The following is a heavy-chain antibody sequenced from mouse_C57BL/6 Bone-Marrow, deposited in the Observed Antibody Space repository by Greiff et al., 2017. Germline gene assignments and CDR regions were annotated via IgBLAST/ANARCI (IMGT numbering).Heavy chain of an antibody. CDR3: AREAGYYYYAMDY. Sequence: VKLQESGPEVVRPGVSVKISCKGSGYTFADFAMHWVKQSHAKSLEWIGVIRTYNGNTHYNQKFKVKATMTVDKSSNTAYMELARLTSEDSAIYYCAREAGYYYYAMDYWGQGTSVTVSS. J-gene: IGHJ4*01. CDR1: GYTFADFA. D-gene: IGHD2-3*01. CDR2: IRTYNGNT. V-gene: IGHV1-67*01.